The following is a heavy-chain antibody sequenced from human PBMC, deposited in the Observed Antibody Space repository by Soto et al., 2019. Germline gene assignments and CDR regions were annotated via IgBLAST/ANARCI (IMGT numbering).Heavy chain of an antibody. CDR1: GFSFSTYG. V-gene: IGHV3-33*01. CDR2: IWYDGSNK. CDR3: ARTMPATGTGGVAY. J-gene: IGHJ4*02. D-gene: IGHD1-1*01. Sequence: QVQLVESGGGVVQPGRSLRLSCAASGFSFSTYGMHWVRQASGKGLEWVATIWYDGSNKYYTDSVKGRFTISRDNSKNTLYLPMNSLRDEDTAIYFGARTMPATGTGGVAYWRQGTLVTVSS.